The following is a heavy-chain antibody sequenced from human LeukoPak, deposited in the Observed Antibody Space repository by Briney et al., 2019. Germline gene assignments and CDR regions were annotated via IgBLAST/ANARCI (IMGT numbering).Heavy chain of an antibody. CDR2: FDPEDGET. CDR3: ATHGVIPWYSFDY. D-gene: IGHD2-21*02. CDR1: GYTFTSYD. V-gene: IGHV1-24*01. J-gene: IGHJ4*02. Sequence: ASVKVSCKASGYTFTSYDINWVRQAPGKGLEWMGGFDPEDGETIYAQKFQGRVTMTEDTSTDTAYMELSSLRSEDTAVYYCATHGVIPWYSFDYWGQGTLVTVSS.